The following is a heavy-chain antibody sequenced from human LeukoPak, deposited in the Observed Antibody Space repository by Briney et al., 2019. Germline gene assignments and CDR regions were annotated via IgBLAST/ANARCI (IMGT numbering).Heavy chain of an antibody. Sequence: PGGSLRLSCVASGFTFSIYSMNWVRQAPGKGLEWVSSISTTSSYIYYADSVKGRFTISRDSAKTSLYLQMNSLRADDTAVYYCARGRYCPDNLRGKSPPDYWGQGTLVTVSS. CDR2: ISTTSSYI. CDR3: ARGRYCPDNLRGKSPPDY. J-gene: IGHJ4*02. D-gene: IGHD1-26*01. CDR1: GFTFSIYS. V-gene: IGHV3-21*01.